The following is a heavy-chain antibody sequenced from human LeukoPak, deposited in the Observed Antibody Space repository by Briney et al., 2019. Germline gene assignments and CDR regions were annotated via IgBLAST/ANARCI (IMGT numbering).Heavy chain of an antibody. V-gene: IGHV3-23*01. CDR1: GFTFSSYA. Sequence: GGSLRLSCAASGFTFSSYAMSWVRQAPGKGLEWVSAISGSGGSTYYADSVKGRFTISRDNSKNTLYLQMNSLRAEDTAVYYCAKDMWSRFGVIVVVPAATFDYWGQGTLVTVSS. D-gene: IGHD2-2*01. CDR3: AKDMWSRFGVIVVVPAATFDY. J-gene: IGHJ4*02. CDR2: ISGSGGST.